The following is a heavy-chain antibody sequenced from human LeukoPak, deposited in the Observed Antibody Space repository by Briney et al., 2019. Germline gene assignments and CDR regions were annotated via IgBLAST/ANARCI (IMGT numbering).Heavy chain of an antibody. CDR2: IWYDGSNK. Sequence: GGTLRLSCAASGLTFSSYGMHWARQAPGKGLEGVAVIWYDGSNKYYADYVKGRFTISRDNSMNTLYLQMSSLRAEDTAVYYCARQHFDWLLLYAFDIWGQGTMVTVSS. CDR3: ARQHFDWLLLYAFDI. V-gene: IGHV3-33*01. CDR1: GLTFSSYG. J-gene: IGHJ3*02. D-gene: IGHD3-9*01.